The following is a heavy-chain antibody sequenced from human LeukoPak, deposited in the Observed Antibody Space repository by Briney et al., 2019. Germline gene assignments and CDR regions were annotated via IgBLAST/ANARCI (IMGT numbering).Heavy chain of an antibody. J-gene: IGHJ4*02. CDR1: GGSISSYY. Sequence: SETLSLTXTVSGGSISSYYWSWIRQPAGKGLEWIGRIYTSGTNYNPSLKSRVTMSIDTSKNQFSLKLSSVTAADTAVYYCASGTRYSSSWALDYWGQGTLVTVSS. CDR2: IYTSGT. D-gene: IGHD6-13*01. V-gene: IGHV4-4*07. CDR3: ASGTRYSSSWALDY.